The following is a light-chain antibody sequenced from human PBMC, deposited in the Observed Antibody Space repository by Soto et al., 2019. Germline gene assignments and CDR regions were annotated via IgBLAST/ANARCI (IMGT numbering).Light chain of an antibody. V-gene: IGKV3-20*01. CDR2: GAS. Sequence: EIVLTQSPGTLSLSPGERATLSCRASQSVSSSYLAWYQQKPGQASRLLIYGASSRATGIPDRFSGSGSGTDFTLTISRLEPEDFAVYYCHQYGSSPLTFGGGTNVEIK. CDR3: HQYGSSPLT. J-gene: IGKJ4*01. CDR1: QSVSSSY.